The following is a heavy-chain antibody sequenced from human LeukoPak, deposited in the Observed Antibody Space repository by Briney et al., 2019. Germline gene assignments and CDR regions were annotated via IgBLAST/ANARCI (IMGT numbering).Heavy chain of an antibody. V-gene: IGHV3-33*01. D-gene: IGHD3-16*01. CDR2: IGYDGSNK. CDR1: GFTFSSYG. Sequence: PGGSLRLSCAASGFTFSSYGIQWVRQAPGKGLEWVAVIGYDGSNKCYADSVKGRFTISRDNSKNTLYLQMNSLRAEDTAVYYCTSDISSSLGGNYWGQGTLVTVSS. J-gene: IGHJ4*02. CDR3: TSDISSSLGGNY.